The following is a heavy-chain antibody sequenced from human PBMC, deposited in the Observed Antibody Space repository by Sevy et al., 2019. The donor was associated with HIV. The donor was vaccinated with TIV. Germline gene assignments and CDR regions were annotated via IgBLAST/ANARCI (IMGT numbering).Heavy chain of an antibody. CDR1: EFTFSSYG. J-gene: IGHJ4*02. V-gene: IGHV3-30*02. Sequence: GGSLRLSCAASEFTFSSYGMHWVRQAPGKGLEWVAFIRYDGGNKYYADSVKGRFTISRDNSKNTLYLQMNSLRAEDTAVYYCAKEYSYGYWIDYWGQGSLVTVSS. D-gene: IGHD5-18*01. CDR2: IRYDGGNK. CDR3: AKEYSYGYWIDY.